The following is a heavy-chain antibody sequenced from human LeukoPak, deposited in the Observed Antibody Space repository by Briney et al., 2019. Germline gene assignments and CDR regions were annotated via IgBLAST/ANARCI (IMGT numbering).Heavy chain of an antibody. Sequence: GGSLRLSCAASGFTFDDYAMHWVWQAPGKGLEWVSGISWNSGSIGYADSVKGRFTISRDNAKNSLYLQMNSLRAEDTALYYCAKGDGSGSSDYWGQGTLVTVSS. V-gene: IGHV3-9*01. CDR1: GFTFDDYA. D-gene: IGHD3-10*01. CDR3: AKGDGSGSSDY. CDR2: ISWNSGSI. J-gene: IGHJ4*02.